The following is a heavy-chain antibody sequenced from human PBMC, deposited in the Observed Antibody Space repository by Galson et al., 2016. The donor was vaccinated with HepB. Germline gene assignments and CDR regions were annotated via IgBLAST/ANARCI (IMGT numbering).Heavy chain of an antibody. D-gene: IGHD6-19*01. CDR2: MDYSGNS. Sequence: TLSLTCTVSGASTATTACYWSWIRQPPGKGLEWIGYMDYSGNSYYNPSLKSRVTISIDTSKDQFSLGLSSVTAADTAVYFCARVLLSSGWYPLIYYAMDVWGQGTTVTVSS. CDR1: GASTATTACY. V-gene: IGHV4-31*03. J-gene: IGHJ6*02. CDR3: ARVLLSSGWYPLIYYAMDV.